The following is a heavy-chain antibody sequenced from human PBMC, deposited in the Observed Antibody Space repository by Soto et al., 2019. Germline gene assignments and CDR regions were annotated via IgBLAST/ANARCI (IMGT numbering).Heavy chain of an antibody. D-gene: IGHD5-18*01. Sequence: QVQLQESGPGLVKPSETLSLTCTVSGGSISSYYWSWIRQSPGKGLEWIGYIYYSGSTKYNPSLQSRVTISVDTSKNQCSLKLSSVTAADTAVYYCARGRGDTAMAWYYWGQGTLVTVSS. V-gene: IGHV4-59*01. CDR2: IYYSGST. J-gene: IGHJ4*02. CDR1: GGSISSYY. CDR3: ARGRGDTAMAWYY.